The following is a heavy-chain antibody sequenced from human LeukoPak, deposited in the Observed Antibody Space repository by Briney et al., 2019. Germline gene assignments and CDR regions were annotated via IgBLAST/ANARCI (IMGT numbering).Heavy chain of an antibody. CDR1: GFTFNNYW. CDR2: VKHDGSEK. CDR3: TRGGIWGMDV. D-gene: IGHD1-26*01. V-gene: IGHV3-7*01. Sequence: PWGSLRLSCVASGFTFNNYWMTWVRQAPGKGLEWVATVKHDGSEKYYVDSVKGRFTISRDNGKNSLYLQMNSLRAEDTAVYYCTRGGIWGMDVWGQGTTVIVSS. J-gene: IGHJ6*02.